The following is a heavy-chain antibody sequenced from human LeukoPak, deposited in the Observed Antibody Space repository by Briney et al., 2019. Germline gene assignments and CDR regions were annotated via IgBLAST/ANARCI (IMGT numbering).Heavy chain of an antibody. J-gene: IGHJ6*03. Sequence: GESLRLSCVASGFTFSSYWMSWVRQAPGKGLEWVANIKQDGSEKYYVDSVKGRFTISRDNAKNSLYLQMNSLRAEDTAVYYCARVLGAIAAAGTIRYYYYYMDVWGKGTTVTVSS. D-gene: IGHD6-13*01. CDR3: ARVLGAIAAAGTIRYYYYYMDV. CDR2: IKQDGSEK. V-gene: IGHV3-7*01. CDR1: GFTFSSYW.